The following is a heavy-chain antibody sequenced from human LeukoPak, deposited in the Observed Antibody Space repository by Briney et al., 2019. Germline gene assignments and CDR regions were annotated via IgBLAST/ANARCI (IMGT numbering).Heavy chain of an antibody. D-gene: IGHD3-3*01. CDR1: GFTFTSSA. CDR3: AAFYWSGYYTLFDY. Sequence: GASVKVSCKASGFTFTSSAMQWVRQARGQRLEWIGWIVVGSGNTNYVQKFQERVTITRDMSTSTAYMELSSLRSEDTAVYYCAAFYWSGYYTLFDYWGQGTLVTVSS. J-gene: IGHJ4*02. CDR2: IVVGSGNT. V-gene: IGHV1-58*02.